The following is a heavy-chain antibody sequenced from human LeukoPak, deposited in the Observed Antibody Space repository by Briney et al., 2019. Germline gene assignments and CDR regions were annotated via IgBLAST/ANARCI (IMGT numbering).Heavy chain of an antibody. D-gene: IGHD4-11*01. V-gene: IGHV3-30*02. Sequence: GGSLRLSCAASGFTFSNFGMHWVRQAPGKGLEWVAFILYDGTNKHYADSVKGRFTISRDNSENTLYLQMNRLRAEDTAVYYCASVDSNYDYFDHWAQGTLVTVSS. J-gene: IGHJ4*02. CDR1: GFTFSNFG. CDR2: ILYDGTNK. CDR3: ASVDSNYDYFDH.